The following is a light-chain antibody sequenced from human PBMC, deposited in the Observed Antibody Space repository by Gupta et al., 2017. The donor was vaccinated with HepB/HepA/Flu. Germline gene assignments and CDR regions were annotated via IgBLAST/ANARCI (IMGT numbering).Light chain of an antibody. Sequence: DTHMTQSPSSLSASVGDRVTITCRASQSISSYLHWYQQKPGKVPKLLIYAASSLQSGVPSRFSGSGSGTDFTLTISNLQPEDFATYYCQQCDSAPGTFGQGTKLEIK. V-gene: IGKV1-39*01. CDR1: QSISSY. J-gene: IGKJ2*02. CDR3: QQCDSAPGT. CDR2: AAS.